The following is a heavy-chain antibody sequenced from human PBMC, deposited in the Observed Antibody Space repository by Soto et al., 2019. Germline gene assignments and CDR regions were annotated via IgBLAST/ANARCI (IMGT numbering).Heavy chain of an antibody. Sequence: SETLSLTCTVSGGSISNYYRSWIRQPPGKGLEWIAFMSYSGSTSYNPSLKSRVTISVDTSKNQFSLKLSSVTAADTAVYYCAKSWLISTRSSGWFAPPGHGTLVTAS. D-gene: IGHD3-22*01. CDR2: MSYSGST. V-gene: IGHV4-59*01. CDR3: AKSWLISTRSSGWFAP. J-gene: IGHJ5*02. CDR1: GGSISNYY.